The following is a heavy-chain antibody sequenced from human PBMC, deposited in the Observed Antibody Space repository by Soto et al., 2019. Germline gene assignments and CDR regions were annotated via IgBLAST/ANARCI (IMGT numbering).Heavy chain of an antibody. V-gene: IGHV1-46*04. CDR3: ARLSRITFIVD. Sequence: QVQLVQSGAEVKGPRTSVTLSCQTSGYTFAHYYIHWVRQAPGQGLEYMGIIDPRTGTSGTSTSPQRLQGRLSITSDASTSTVYMVLINLRSDDTATYYCARLSRITFIVDWGQGTLVTVSS. CDR2: IDPRTGTSGTS. J-gene: IGHJ4*02. CDR1: GYTFAHYY. D-gene: IGHD3-16*02.